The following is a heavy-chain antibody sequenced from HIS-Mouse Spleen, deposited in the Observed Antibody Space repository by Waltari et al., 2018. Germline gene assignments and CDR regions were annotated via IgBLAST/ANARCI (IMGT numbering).Heavy chain of an antibody. J-gene: IGHJ4*02. V-gene: IGHV4-59*01. D-gene: IGHD6-13*01. CDR3: ARVDEAAAGTIDY. CDR2: IYYSGIT. CDR1: GGSISSYY. Sequence: QVQLQESGPGLVKPSETLSLTCTVSGGSISSYYWSWIRQPPGKGLAWLGYIYYSGITDYNPSLKSRVTISVDTSKNQFSLKLSSVTAADTAVYYCARVDEAAAGTIDYWGQGTLVTVSS.